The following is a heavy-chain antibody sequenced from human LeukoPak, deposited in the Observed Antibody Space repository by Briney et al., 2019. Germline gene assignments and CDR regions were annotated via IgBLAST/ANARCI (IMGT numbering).Heavy chain of an antibody. D-gene: IGHD3-22*01. Sequence: GRSLRLSCAASGFTFSSYAMHWVRQAPGKGLEWVAVISYDGSNKYYADSVKGRFTISRDNSKNTLYLQMNNLRAEDTAEYYCARVGLGLTITMIVVVITTPPDYWGQGTLVTVSS. CDR2: ISYDGSNK. J-gene: IGHJ4*02. CDR1: GFTFSSYA. V-gene: IGHV3-30-3*01. CDR3: ARVGLGLTITMIVVVITTPPDY.